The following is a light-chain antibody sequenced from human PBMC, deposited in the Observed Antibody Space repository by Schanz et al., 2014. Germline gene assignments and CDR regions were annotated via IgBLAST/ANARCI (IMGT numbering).Light chain of an antibody. CDR1: SSDVGGYDY. V-gene: IGLV2-14*03. CDR3: SSYTSSGTDVV. CDR2: DVT. J-gene: IGLJ2*01. Sequence: QSALTQPASVSGSPGQSITISCTGTSSDVGGYDYVSWYQQHPGKAPKLMIYDVTNRPSGVSNRFSGSKSGNTASLTISGLLAEDEADYYCSSYTSSGTDVVFGGGTKLTVL.